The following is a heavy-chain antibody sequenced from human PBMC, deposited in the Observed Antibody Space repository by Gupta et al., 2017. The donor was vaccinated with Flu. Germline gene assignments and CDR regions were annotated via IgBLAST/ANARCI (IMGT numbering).Heavy chain of an antibody. D-gene: IGHD3-10*01. Sequence: QVQLVESGGGVVQPGRSLTPSCAASAFTFNPYGMHWVRQAPGKGLEWVAFTSYDGSDKNYADSVKGRFTISKDNSKNTVYLQMNSLKTEDTAVYYCAKDFGEWSHFDYWGQGSLVTVSS. J-gene: IGHJ4*02. CDR1: AFTFNPYG. V-gene: IGHV3-30*18. CDR3: AKDFGEWSHFDY. CDR2: TSYDGSDK.